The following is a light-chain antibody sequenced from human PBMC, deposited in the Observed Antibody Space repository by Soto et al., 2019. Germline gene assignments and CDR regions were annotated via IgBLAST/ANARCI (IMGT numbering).Light chain of an antibody. J-gene: IGLJ1*01. CDR1: SSDVGGYNY. Sequence: QSALTQPASVSGSPGQSITISCTGTSSDVGGYNYVSWYLQHPGKAPKLMIYDVSNRPSGVSNRFSGSKSGNTASLTISGLQAEDEADYYCSSYTSSSTLRVFGTGTKLTVL. V-gene: IGLV2-14*01. CDR2: DVS. CDR3: SSYTSSSTLRV.